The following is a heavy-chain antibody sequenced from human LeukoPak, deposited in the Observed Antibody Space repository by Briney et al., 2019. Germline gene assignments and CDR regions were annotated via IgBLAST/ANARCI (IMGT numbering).Heavy chain of an antibody. D-gene: IGHD3-16*02. V-gene: IGHV3-30*18. CDR3: AKDHYYDYVWGSYRYEYYFDY. Sequence: PGRSLRLSCAASGFTFSSYGMHWVRQAPGKGLEWVAVISYDGSNKYYADSVKGRFTISRDNSKNTLYLQMSSLRAEDTAVYYCAKDHYYDYVWGSYRYEYYFDYWGQGTLVTVSS. J-gene: IGHJ4*02. CDR2: ISYDGSNK. CDR1: GFTFSSYG.